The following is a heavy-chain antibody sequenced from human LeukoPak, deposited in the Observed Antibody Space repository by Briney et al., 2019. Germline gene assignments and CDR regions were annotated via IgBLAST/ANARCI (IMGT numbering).Heavy chain of an antibody. D-gene: IGHD3/OR15-3a*01. Sequence: PGGSLRLSCAASGFTFTSSAMSWVRQAPGKGLEWVSAISGSGAGTYYADSVKGRFTISRDNSKNTLYLQMNSLRAEDTAVYYCAKRGTGSYYFDYWGQGTLVTVSS. V-gene: IGHV3-23*01. J-gene: IGHJ4*02. CDR2: ISGSGAGT. CDR1: GFTFTSSA. CDR3: AKRGTGSYYFDY.